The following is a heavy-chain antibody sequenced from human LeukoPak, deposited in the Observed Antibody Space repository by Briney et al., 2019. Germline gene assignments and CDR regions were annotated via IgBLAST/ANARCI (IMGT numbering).Heavy chain of an antibody. CDR1: GGTFSSYA. V-gene: IGHV1-69*05. Sequence: SVKVSCKASGGTFSSYAISWVRQAPRQRLEWMGGIIPIFGTANYAQKLQGRVPITTDESTSTASMDLTRLPSEARAVFSCASNAIYCSGGSCYEYWGQGALVTVSS. CDR3: ASNAIYCSGGSCYEY. D-gene: IGHD2-15*01. CDR2: IIPIFGTA. J-gene: IGHJ4*02.